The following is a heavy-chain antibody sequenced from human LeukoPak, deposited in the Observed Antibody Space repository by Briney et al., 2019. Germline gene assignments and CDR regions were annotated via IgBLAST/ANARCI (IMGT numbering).Heavy chain of an antibody. CDR2: INSDGSST. V-gene: IGHV3-74*01. Sequence: PGGSLRLSCAASGSTFSSCWMHWVRQAPGKGLLWVSRINSDGSSTTYADSVKGRFSISRDSAQNTLFLQMNSLRAEDTAVYYCARTRGSGYYDFWGQGTLVTVSS. CDR3: ARTRGSGYYDF. CDR1: GSTFSSCW. D-gene: IGHD3-22*01. J-gene: IGHJ4*02.